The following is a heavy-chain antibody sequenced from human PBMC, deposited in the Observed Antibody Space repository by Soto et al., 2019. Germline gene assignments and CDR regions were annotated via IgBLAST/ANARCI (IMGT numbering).Heavy chain of an antibody. CDR3: ARGRRTAVTIDY. Sequence: QVQLQQWGAGLLKPSETLSLTCAVYGGSFSGYYWSWIRQPPGTGLEWIGEINHSGSTNYNPSLKSRVTISVDTSKNQFSLKLNSVTAADTAVYYCARGRRTAVTIDYWGQGTLVTVSS. V-gene: IGHV4-34*01. J-gene: IGHJ4*02. D-gene: IGHD4-17*01. CDR1: GGSFSGYY. CDR2: INHSGST.